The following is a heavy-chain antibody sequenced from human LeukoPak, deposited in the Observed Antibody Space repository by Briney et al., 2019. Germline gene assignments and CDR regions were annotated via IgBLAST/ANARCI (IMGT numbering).Heavy chain of an antibody. Sequence: SETLSLTCTVSGGSISSGSYCWSWIRQPAGKGLEWIGRFSTSGNTNYNPSLKSRVTISVDASKNQFSLQLSSVTAADTAVYYCARGSAYCSSTSCYKGLFDPWGQGTLVTVSS. CDR1: GGSISSGSYC. D-gene: IGHD2-2*02. V-gene: IGHV4-61*02. CDR2: FSTSGNT. CDR3: ARGSAYCSSTSCYKGLFDP. J-gene: IGHJ5*02.